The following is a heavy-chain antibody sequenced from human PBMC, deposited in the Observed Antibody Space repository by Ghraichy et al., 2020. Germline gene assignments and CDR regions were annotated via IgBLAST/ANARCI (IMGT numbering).Heavy chain of an antibody. V-gene: IGHV4-59*08. D-gene: IGHD1-26*01. CDR3: ARHERGSYRFKPEYYFDY. J-gene: IGHJ4*02. CDR1: GGSISSYY. CDR2: IYYSGST. Sequence: SQTLSLTCTVSGGSISSYYWSWIRQPPGKGLEWIGYIYYSGSTNYNPSLKSRVTISVDTSKNQFSLKLSSVTAADTAVYYCARHERGSYRFKPEYYFDYWGQGTLVTVSS.